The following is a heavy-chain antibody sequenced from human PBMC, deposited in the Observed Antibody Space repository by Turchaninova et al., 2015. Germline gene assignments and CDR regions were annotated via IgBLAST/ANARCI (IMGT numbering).Heavy chain of an antibody. V-gene: IGHV3-49*03. Sequence: EVKLGEYGGGLVQRGRSLGVSCTTEGFTAADDVMGVFRQPPGDGLEWVAFLRGRPGTTEYAASVNGRFTMSRDDSKSIAYLELNSLKIEDTAVYYCARELGAVTKIRGDVDKWGQGTLVTVSS. D-gene: IGHD3-10*01. J-gene: IGHJ4*02. CDR3: ARELGAVTKIRGDVDK. CDR1: GFTAADDV. CDR2: LRGRPGTT.